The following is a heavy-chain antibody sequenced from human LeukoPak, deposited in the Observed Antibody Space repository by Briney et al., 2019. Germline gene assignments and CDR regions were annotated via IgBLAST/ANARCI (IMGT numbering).Heavy chain of an antibody. V-gene: IGHV1-46*01. CDR1: GYTFTSYY. CDR2: INPSGGST. D-gene: IGHD3-3*01. Sequence: ASVKVSCKASGYTFTSYYMHWVRQAPGQGLEWMGIINPSGGSTSYAQKFQGRVTMTRDTSTSTVYMELSSLRSEDTAVYYCASGEAYYHFWSGYKAFDYWGQGTLVTVSS. CDR3: ASGEAYYHFWSGYKAFDY. J-gene: IGHJ4*02.